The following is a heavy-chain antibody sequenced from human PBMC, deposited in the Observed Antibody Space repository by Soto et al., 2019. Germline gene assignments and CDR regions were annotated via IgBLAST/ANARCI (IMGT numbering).Heavy chain of an antibody. CDR3: AKIGSRVGADFDF. CDR1: GITFNKHA. Sequence: QVQLVQSGAEVTKPGSSVKVSCKASGITFNKHALTWVRQAPGQGLEWMGGIIPLFGAAKSAPKFQDRVKNTPDETTSTAYMELNSLRAEDTAVYYCAKIGSRVGADFDFWGQGTLVTVS. J-gene: IGHJ4*02. CDR2: IIPLFGAA. D-gene: IGHD1-26*01. V-gene: IGHV1-69*05.